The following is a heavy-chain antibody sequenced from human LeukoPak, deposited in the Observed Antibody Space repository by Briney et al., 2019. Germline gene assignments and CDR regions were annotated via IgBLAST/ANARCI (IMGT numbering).Heavy chain of an antibody. Sequence: TSETLSPTCAVYGGSFSGYYWSWIRQPPGKGLEWIGEINHSGSTNYNPSLKSRVTISVDTSKNQFSLKLSSVTAADTAVYYCARTRRYYYDSSGYHYWGQGTLVTVSS. CDR2: INHSGST. V-gene: IGHV4-34*01. J-gene: IGHJ4*02. D-gene: IGHD3-22*01. CDR1: GGSFSGYY. CDR3: ARTRRYYYDSSGYHY.